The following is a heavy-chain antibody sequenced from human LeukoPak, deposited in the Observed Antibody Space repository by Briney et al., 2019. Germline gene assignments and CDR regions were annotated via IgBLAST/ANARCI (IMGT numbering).Heavy chain of an antibody. CDR3: AKTRIICGGDRSRPLPTEIDY. D-gene: IGHD2-21*01. Sequence: GGSLRLSCAASGFTFSSYAISWVRQAPGKGLEWVSAISGSGGSTYYADSVKGRFTISRDNSKNTLYLQMNSLRAEDTAVYYCAKTRIICGGDRSRPLPTEIDYWGQGTLVTVSS. V-gene: IGHV3-23*01. CDR1: GFTFSSYA. J-gene: IGHJ4*02. CDR2: ISGSGGST.